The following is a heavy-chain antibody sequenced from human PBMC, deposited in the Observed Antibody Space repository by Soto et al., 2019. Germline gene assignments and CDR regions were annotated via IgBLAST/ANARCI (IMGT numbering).Heavy chain of an antibody. V-gene: IGHV1-69*13. CDR2: IIPIIGTT. D-gene: IGHD4-17*01. Sequence: SVKVSCKASGCSFSRYGITWVGQAPGQGLEWMGGIIPIIGTTKYAQKFQGRVTVTADESTTTAYMELSRLIYEDTAVYYCAREFKSTGPYSYYGFDFWGQGTTVIVSS. J-gene: IGHJ6*02. CDR1: GCSFSRYG. CDR3: AREFKSTGPYSYYGFDF.